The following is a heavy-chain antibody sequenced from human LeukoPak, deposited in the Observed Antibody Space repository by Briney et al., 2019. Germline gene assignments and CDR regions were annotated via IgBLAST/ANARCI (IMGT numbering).Heavy chain of an antibody. J-gene: IGHJ4*02. V-gene: IGHV3-30*03. Sequence: GPSLTLSCAASGFTFTSYGMHWVRQSPGKGLEWVALITYDGYYKHYSDSVKGRFTISSDTSKNTLYLQMNRLRAEDTAVYYCARDLSPVVRASPMGYWGQGTLVTVSS. CDR2: ITYDGYYK. D-gene: IGHD3-10*01. CDR3: ARDLSPVVRASPMGY. CDR1: GFTFTSYG.